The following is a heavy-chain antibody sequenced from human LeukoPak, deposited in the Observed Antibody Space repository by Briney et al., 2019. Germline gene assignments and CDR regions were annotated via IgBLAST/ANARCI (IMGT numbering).Heavy chain of an antibody. CDR1: GYSISSGYY. CDR3: ARGGTGNWFDH. J-gene: IGHJ5*02. D-gene: IGHD1-1*01. CDR2: IYHSGST. V-gene: IGHV4-38-2*01. Sequence: SETLSLTCAVSGYSISSGYYWGWIRQPPGKGLEWIGSIYHSGSTYYNPSLKSRVTISVDTSKNQFSLKLSSVTAADTAVYYCARGGTGNWFDHWGQGTLVTVSS.